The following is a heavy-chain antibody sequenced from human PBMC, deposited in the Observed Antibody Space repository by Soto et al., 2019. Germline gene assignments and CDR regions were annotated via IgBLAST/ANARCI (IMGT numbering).Heavy chain of an antibody. J-gene: IGHJ5*02. Sequence: QVQLQESGPGLVKPSETLSLTCTVSGASVSSGNFHWSWIRQPPGKGLEWIGQIRPAVSSNYDSSLKSRVXXXRXXSKNLFSLILDSVTAADTAMYYCAVYTAGIGGDGSWGQGTMVTVSS. D-gene: IGHD2-21*02. CDR2: IRPAVSS. V-gene: IGHV4-61*03. CDR1: GASVSSGNFH. CDR3: AVYTAGIGGDGS.